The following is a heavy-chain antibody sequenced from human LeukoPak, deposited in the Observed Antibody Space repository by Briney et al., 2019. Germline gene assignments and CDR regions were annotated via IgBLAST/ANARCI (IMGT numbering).Heavy chain of an antibody. V-gene: IGHV4-34*01. CDR3: ARGTFYYDYVWGSYRYTSYFDY. Sequence: SETLSLTCAVYGGSFSGYYWSWIRQPPGKGLEYIGEINHSGSTNHNPSLKSRVTTSVDTSKNQFSLKLSSVTAADTAVYYCARGTFYYDYVWGSYRYTSYFDYWGQGTLVTVSS. CDR2: INHSGST. J-gene: IGHJ4*02. CDR1: GGSFSGYY. D-gene: IGHD3-16*02.